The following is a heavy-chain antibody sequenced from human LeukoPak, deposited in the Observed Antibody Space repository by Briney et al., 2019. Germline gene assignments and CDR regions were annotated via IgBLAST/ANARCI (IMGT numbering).Heavy chain of an antibody. Sequence: PGGSLRLSCAASRFSFFSDAMNWVRQAPGKGLEWVSAISGSGGSTFYADSVKGRFTISRDNSKNTLYLQMNSLRAEDTAVYYCAKEQEEGRTICFDYWGQGTLVTVSS. CDR1: RFSFFSDA. CDR2: ISGSGGST. J-gene: IGHJ4*02. CDR3: AKEQEEGRTICFDY. V-gene: IGHV3-23*01. D-gene: IGHD2-2*01.